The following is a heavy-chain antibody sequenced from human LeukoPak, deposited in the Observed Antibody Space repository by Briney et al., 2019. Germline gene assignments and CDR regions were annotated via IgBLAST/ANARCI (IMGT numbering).Heavy chain of an antibody. D-gene: IGHD6-6*01. V-gene: IGHV3-48*01. CDR1: GFTFSSYN. CDR3: ARAYTSSSGRDAFDI. J-gene: IGHJ3*02. CDR2: ISSGSNTI. Sequence: PGGSLRLSCAASGFTFSSYNMNWVRLAPGKGLEWLSYISSGSNTIYYAGSVKGRFTISRDNAKNSLYLQMNSLRAEDTAVYYCARAYTSSSGRDAFDIWGQGTLVTVSS.